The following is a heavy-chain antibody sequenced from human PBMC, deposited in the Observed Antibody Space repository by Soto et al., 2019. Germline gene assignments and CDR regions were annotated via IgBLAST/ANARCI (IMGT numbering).Heavy chain of an antibody. D-gene: IGHD5-18*01. Sequence: QVQLVQSGADVEKPGASVKVSCKASGYTFTSYGISWVRQAPGQGLEWMGWISAYNGNTNYAQKLQGRVTMTTDTSTSTAYMELRSMRSDDTAVYYCASTLLVGYGLEGESDWGQGTLVTVSS. V-gene: IGHV1-18*01. CDR1: GYTFTSYG. J-gene: IGHJ4*02. CDR3: ASTLLVGYGLEGESD. CDR2: ISAYNGNT.